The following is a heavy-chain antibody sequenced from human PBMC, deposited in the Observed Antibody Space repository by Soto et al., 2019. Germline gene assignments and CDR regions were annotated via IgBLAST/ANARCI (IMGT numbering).Heavy chain of an antibody. CDR2: IIPIFGTA. V-gene: IGHV1-69*01. Sequence: QVQLVQSGAEVKKPGSSVKVSCKASGGTFSSYAISWVRQAPGQGLEWMGGIIPIFGTANYAQKFQGRVTITADESTSTAYMELSSLRSEDTAVYYCARDLGGYCRSTSCPGYGMDVWGQQTTVTVSS. CDR3: ARDLGGYCRSTSCPGYGMDV. J-gene: IGHJ6*02. D-gene: IGHD2-2*03. CDR1: GGTFSSYA.